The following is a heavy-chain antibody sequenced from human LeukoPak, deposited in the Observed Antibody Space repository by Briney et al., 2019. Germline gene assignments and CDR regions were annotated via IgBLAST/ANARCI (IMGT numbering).Heavy chain of an antibody. CDR3: ARVTVRPWYYFDY. D-gene: IGHD4/OR15-4a*01. Sequence: GGSLRLSCAASGFTVSSNYMSWVRQAPGKGLEWVSAIYSGGSTYYADSVKGRFTISRDNSKNTLYLQMNSLRAEDTAVYYCARVTVRPWYYFDYWGQGTLVTVSS. V-gene: IGHV3-66*01. CDR2: IYSGGST. CDR1: GFTVSSNY. J-gene: IGHJ4*02.